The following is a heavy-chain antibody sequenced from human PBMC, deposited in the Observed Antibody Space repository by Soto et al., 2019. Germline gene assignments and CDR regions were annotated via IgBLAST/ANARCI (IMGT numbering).Heavy chain of an antibody. D-gene: IGHD3-3*01. V-gene: IGHV4-39*01. CDR1: GGSISSSSYY. CDR2: IYYSGST. Sequence: PSETLSLTCTVSGGSISSSSYYWGWIRQPPGKGLEWIGSIYYSGSTYYNPSLRSRVTISVDTSKNQFSLKLSSVTAADTAVYYCARYFYGGWHFDYWGRGTLVTVSS. CDR3: ARYFYGGWHFDY. J-gene: IGHJ4*02.